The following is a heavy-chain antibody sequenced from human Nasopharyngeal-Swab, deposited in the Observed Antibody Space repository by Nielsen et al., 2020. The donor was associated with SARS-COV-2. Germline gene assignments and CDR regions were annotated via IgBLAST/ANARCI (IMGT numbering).Heavy chain of an antibody. Sequence: ASVTVSCKVSGYTLTELSMHWVRQAPGKGLEWMGGFDPEDGETIYAQKFQGRVTMTEDTSTDTAYMELSSLRSEDTAVYYCATDLGVRSSGDNDYWGQGTLVTVSS. D-gene: IGHD1-26*01. J-gene: IGHJ4*02. CDR3: ATDLGVRSSGDNDY. V-gene: IGHV1-24*01. CDR1: GYTLTELS. CDR2: FDPEDGET.